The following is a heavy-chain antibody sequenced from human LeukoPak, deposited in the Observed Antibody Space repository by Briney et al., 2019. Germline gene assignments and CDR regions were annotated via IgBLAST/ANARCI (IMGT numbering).Heavy chain of an antibody. CDR3: ARGRGKFYGSGSYYNGDYGTDV. CDR1: GGSFSGYY. Sequence: SETLSLTCAVYGGSFSGYYWSWIRQPPGKGLEWIGEINHSGSTNYNPSLKSRVTISVDTSKNQFSLKLTSVTAADTAVFYCARGRGKFYGSGSYYNGDYGTDVWGKGTTVTVSS. D-gene: IGHD3-10*01. CDR2: INHSGST. V-gene: IGHV4-34*01. J-gene: IGHJ6*04.